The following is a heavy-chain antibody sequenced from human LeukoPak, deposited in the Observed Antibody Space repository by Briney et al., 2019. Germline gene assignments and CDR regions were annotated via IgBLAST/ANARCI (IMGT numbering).Heavy chain of an antibody. CDR1: GFTFSSYG. D-gene: IGHD3-22*01. V-gene: IGHV3-30*18. Sequence: GGSLRLSCAASGFTFSSYGMHWVRLAPGKGLEWVAVISYDGSNKYYADSVKGRFTISRDNSKNTLYLQMNSLRAEDTAVYYCAKDPNYYDSSGYFQHWGQDTLVTVSS. CDR2: ISYDGSNK. J-gene: IGHJ1*01. CDR3: AKDPNYYDSSGYFQH.